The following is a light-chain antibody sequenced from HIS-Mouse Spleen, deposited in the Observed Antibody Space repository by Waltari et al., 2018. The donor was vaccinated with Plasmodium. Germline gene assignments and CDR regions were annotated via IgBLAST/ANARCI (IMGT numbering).Light chain of an antibody. CDR3: QVWDSSSDHVV. CDR1: KIGSKS. CDR2: DDS. V-gene: IGLV3-21*02. J-gene: IGLJ2*01. Sequence: SYVLTQPPSVSVAPGQTARITCGGDKIGSKSVQGYQQKPGQAPVLVVYDDSDRPSGIPERFSGSNSGNTATLTISRVEAGDEADYYCQVWDSSSDHVVFGGGTKLTVL.